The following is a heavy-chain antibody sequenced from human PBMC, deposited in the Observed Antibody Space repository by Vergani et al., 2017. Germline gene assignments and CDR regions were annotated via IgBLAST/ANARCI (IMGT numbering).Heavy chain of an antibody. CDR2: IIPIFGTA. Sequence: QVQLVQSGAEVKKPGSSVKVSCKASGGTFSSYAISWVRQAPGQGLEWMGRIIPIFGTANYAQKFQGRVTITADESTGTAYMELSSLRPEDTAVYYCVGTHDYSGNQRRGLVWYFDLWGHGTLVTVSS. CDR1: GGTFSSYA. J-gene: IGHJ2*01. D-gene: IGHD4-23*01. CDR3: VGTHDYSGNQRRGLVWYFDL. V-gene: IGHV1-69*13.